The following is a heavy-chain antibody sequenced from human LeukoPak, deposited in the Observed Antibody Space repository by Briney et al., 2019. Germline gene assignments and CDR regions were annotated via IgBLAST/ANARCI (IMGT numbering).Heavy chain of an antibody. D-gene: IGHD5-24*01. V-gene: IGHV3-53*01. CDR2: IYGGGST. Sequence: GGSLRLSCAASGFTVSNNYMTWVRQAPGKGLEWVSGIYGGGSTSYADSVKGRFTISRDNSKNTLFLQMNSLRADDPAVYYCARDRSDGNYYMVVWGKGITVIVSS. CDR1: GFTVSNNY. J-gene: IGHJ6*03. CDR3: ARDRSDGNYYMVV.